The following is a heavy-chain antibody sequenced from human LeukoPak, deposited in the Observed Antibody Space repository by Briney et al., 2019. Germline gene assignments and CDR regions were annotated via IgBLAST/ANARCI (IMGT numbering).Heavy chain of an antibody. CDR3: ARGRQIVVVPAAIVGPLDY. D-gene: IGHD2-2*01. CDR1: GGSFSGYY. CDR2: INHSGST. V-gene: IGHV4-34*01. Sequence: SETLSLTCAVYGGSFSGYYWSWLRQPPGKRLQWIGEINHSGSTNYNPSLKSRVTISVDTSKNQFSLKLSSVTAADTAVYYCARGRQIVVVPAAIVGPLDYWGQGTLVTVSS. J-gene: IGHJ4*02.